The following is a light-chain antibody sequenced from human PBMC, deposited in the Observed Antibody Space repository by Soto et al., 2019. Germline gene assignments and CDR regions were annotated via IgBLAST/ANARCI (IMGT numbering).Light chain of an antibody. Sequence: EIVLTQSPGTLSLSPGERATLSCRAIQSVSSSYLAWYQQKPGQAPRLLIYVASSRATGIPDRFSGSGSGTDFTLTISRLETEDFAVYYWQQYGSSPRTFGQRTRLEI. V-gene: IGKV3-20*01. CDR2: VAS. CDR3: QQYGSSPRT. CDR1: QSVSSSY. J-gene: IGKJ5*01.